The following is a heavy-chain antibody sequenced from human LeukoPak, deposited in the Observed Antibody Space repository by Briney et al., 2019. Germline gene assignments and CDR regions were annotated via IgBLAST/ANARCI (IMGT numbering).Heavy chain of an antibody. CDR2: ISAYNGNT. CDR1: GYTFTSYG. D-gene: IGHD4-11*01. V-gene: IGHV1-18*01. CDR3: ARDLRDSTYYYYGMDV. Sequence: ASVKVSCKASGYTFTSYGISWVRQAPGQGLEWMGWISAYNGNTNYAQKLQGRVTMTTDTSTSTAYMELRSLRSDDTAVYYCARDLRDSTYYYYGMDVWGQGTTVTVSS. J-gene: IGHJ6*02.